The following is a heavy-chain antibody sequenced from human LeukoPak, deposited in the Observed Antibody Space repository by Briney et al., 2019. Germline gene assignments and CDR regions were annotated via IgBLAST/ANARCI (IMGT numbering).Heavy chain of an antibody. CDR1: GGTFSSYA. Sequence: SVKVSCKASGGTFSSYAISWVRQAPGQGLEWMGGIIPIFGTANYAQKFQGRVTITTDESTSTAYMELSSLRSEDTAVYYCAILPSCSSTSCPDYWGQGTLVTVSS. CDR3: AILPSCSSTSCPDY. D-gene: IGHD2-2*01. V-gene: IGHV1-69*05. J-gene: IGHJ4*02. CDR2: IIPIFGTA.